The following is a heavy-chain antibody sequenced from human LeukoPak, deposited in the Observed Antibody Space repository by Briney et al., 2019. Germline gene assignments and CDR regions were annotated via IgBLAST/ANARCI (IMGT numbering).Heavy chain of an antibody. J-gene: IGHJ4*02. Sequence: SETLSLTCTVSGGSISSSSYYWGWIRQPPGKGLEWIGSIYYSGSTYYNPSLKSRVTISVGTSKNQFSLKLSSVTAADTAVYYCARLGASGSYVDYWGQGTLVTVSS. V-gene: IGHV4-39*01. CDR2: IYYSGST. D-gene: IGHD1-26*01. CDR3: ARLGASGSYVDY. CDR1: GGSISSSSYY.